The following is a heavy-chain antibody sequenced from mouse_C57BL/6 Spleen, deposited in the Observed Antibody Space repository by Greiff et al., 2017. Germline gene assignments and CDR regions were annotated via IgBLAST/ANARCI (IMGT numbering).Heavy chain of an antibody. Sequence: EVKVEESGPGLVKPSQSLSITCSVTGYSITSGYYWNWIRQFPGNQLEWVGYISYDGSNNYNPSLNNRISITRDTSKNQFFLKLKSRTTEDTATEDCARERAYGSSSYAMDYWGQGTSVTVSS. CDR1: GYSITSGYY. CDR3: ARERAYGSSSYAMDY. V-gene: IGHV3-6*01. J-gene: IGHJ4*01. CDR2: ISYDGSN. D-gene: IGHD1-1*01.